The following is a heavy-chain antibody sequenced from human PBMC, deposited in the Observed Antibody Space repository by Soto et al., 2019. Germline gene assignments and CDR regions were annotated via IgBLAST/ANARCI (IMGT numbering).Heavy chain of an antibody. D-gene: IGHD3-22*01. Sequence: GASVKVSCKASGFTFTSSAVQWVRQARGQRLEWIGWIVVGSGNTNYAQKFQERVTITRDMSTSTAYMELSSLRSEDTAVYYCAADRSYRYDSSGPADDYCYYGMDVWGQGTTVTVSS. J-gene: IGHJ6*02. CDR2: IVVGSGNT. V-gene: IGHV1-58*01. CDR1: GFTFTSSA. CDR3: AADRSYRYDSSGPADDYCYYGMDV.